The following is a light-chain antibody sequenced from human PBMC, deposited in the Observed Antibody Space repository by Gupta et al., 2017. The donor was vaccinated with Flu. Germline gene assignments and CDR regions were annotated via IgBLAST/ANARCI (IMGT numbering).Light chain of an antibody. CDR1: QCLMHSNGYNY. J-gene: IGKJ1*01. Sequence: DFVMPQSPLSLPVTPGEPSSISCRSVQCLMHSNGYNYFDWYLQKPGQSPQLLIYWGSNRESGVPDRFSGSGSGTDFTLKISRVEAEDVGVYYCMQDLQSPRTFGQGTKVEIK. CDR3: MQDLQSPRT. CDR2: WGS. V-gene: IGKV2-28*01.